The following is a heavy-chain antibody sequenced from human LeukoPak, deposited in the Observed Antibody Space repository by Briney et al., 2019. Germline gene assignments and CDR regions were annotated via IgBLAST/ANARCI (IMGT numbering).Heavy chain of an antibody. Sequence: GASVKVSCKASGGTFSSYAISWVRQAPGQGLGWMGGIIPIFGTANYAQKFQGRVTIIADESTSTAYMELSSLRSEDTAVYYCASFYGSGSPHYYYYYMDVWGKGTTVTVS. CDR1: GGTFSSYA. CDR2: IIPIFGTA. D-gene: IGHD3-10*01. V-gene: IGHV1-69*13. CDR3: ASFYGSGSPHYYYYYMDV. J-gene: IGHJ6*03.